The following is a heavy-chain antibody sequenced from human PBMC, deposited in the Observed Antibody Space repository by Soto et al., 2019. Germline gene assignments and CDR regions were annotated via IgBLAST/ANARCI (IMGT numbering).Heavy chain of an antibody. J-gene: IGHJ4*02. CDR2: IYPGDSDT. D-gene: IGHD3-9*01. CDR1: GYSFTSYW. CDR3: ARRYYDILTGYLVEFDS. Sequence: PGESLKISCKGSGYSFTSYWIGWVCQMPGKGLEWMGIIYPGDSDTRYSPSFQGQVTISADKSISTAYLQWSSLKASDTAMYYCARRYYDILTGYLVEFDSWAQGTLVTISS. V-gene: IGHV5-51*01.